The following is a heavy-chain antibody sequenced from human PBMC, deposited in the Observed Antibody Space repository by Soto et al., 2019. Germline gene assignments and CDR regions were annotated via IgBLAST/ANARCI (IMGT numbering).Heavy chain of an antibody. J-gene: IGHJ4*02. CDR1: GGSINTFY. Sequence: SAALSLTCTVSGGSINTFYWSWVRQPAGKGLEWIGRIFSSGSTSFNPSLESRVAMSVDTSKNHFSLNLSSVTAADMAVYYCAREGSYSAYNFAHGIQLWSFDFWGQGALVTVSS. D-gene: IGHD5-12*01. CDR3: AREGSYSAYNFAHGIQLWSFDF. V-gene: IGHV4-4*07. CDR2: IFSSGST.